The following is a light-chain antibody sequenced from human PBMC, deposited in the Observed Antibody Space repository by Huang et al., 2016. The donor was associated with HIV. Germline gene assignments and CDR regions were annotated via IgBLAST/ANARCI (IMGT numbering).Light chain of an antibody. CDR1: QSVLYSSNNKNY. V-gene: IGKV4-1*01. CDR2: CAS. J-gene: IGKJ4*01. Sequence: DIVMTQSPDSLAVSLGERATINCKSSQSVLYSSNNKNYFAWFQQKPGQPPKLVIYCASTRESGVPDRFSGSGSGTDFSLTISSLQAEDVAIYYCQQYYSTPLTFGGGTKVEIK. CDR3: QQYYSTPLT.